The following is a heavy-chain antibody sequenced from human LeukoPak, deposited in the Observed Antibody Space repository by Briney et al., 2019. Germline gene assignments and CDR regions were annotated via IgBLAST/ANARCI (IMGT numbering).Heavy chain of an antibody. D-gene: IGHD6-13*01. V-gene: IGHV1-8*01. CDR1: GYTFTSYD. Sequence: VASVKVSCKASGYTFTSYDINWVRQATGQGLEWMGWMNPNSGNTGYAQKFQGGVTMTRNTSISTAYMELSSLRSEDTAVYYCARQSDHSSSWYVEKFIDYWGQGTLVTVSS. J-gene: IGHJ4*02. CDR3: ARQSDHSSSWYVEKFIDY. CDR2: MNPNSGNT.